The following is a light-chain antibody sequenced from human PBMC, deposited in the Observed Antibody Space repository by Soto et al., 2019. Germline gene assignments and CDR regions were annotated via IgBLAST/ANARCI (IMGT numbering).Light chain of an antibody. V-gene: IGKV3D-15*01. CDR3: QQYNNWPPIT. CDR2: GAS. J-gene: IGKJ5*01. CDR1: EDVYTY. Sequence: TQSPATLALSPGERATLSCRASEDVYTYLAWYQQKPGQAPRLLIYGASSRATGIPDRFSGSGSGTEFTLTISSLQSEDFAVYYCQQYNNWPPITFGQGTRLEIK.